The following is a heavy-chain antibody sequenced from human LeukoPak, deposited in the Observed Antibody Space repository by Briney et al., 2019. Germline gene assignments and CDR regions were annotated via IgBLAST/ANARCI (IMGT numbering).Heavy chain of an antibody. CDR3: AKDSTGLSMDV. CDR1: GFTFSSYG. V-gene: IGHV3-30*18. Sequence: QAGGSLRLSCAASGFTFSSYGMHWARQAPGKGLEWVAVISYDGSNKYYADSVKGRFTISRDNSKNTLYLQMNSLKAEDTAVYYCAKDSTGLSMDVWGQGTTVTVSS. CDR2: ISYDGSNK. J-gene: IGHJ6*02. D-gene: IGHD1-1*01.